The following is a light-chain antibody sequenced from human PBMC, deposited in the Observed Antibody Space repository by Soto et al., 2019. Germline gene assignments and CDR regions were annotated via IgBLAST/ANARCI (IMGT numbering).Light chain of an antibody. CDR3: TSHAGSNNYV. CDR1: ITDIGAYNY. V-gene: IGLV2-8*01. Sequence: QSALTQPASVSGSPGQSITISCTGTITDIGAYNYVSWYQQHPGKAPKLLISEVSKRPSGVPDRFSGSKSGNTASLTVSGLQAEDEADYYCTSHAGSNNYVFGTGTKVTVL. CDR2: EVS. J-gene: IGLJ1*01.